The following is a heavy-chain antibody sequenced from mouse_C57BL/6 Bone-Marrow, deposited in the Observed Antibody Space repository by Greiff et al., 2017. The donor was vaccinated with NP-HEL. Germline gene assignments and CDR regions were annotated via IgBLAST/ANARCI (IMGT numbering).Heavy chain of an antibody. CDR2: IDPSDSYT. CDR1: GYTFTSYW. V-gene: IGHV1-69*01. CDR3: ARGGVLGAMDY. D-gene: IGHD4-1*01. J-gene: IGHJ4*01. Sequence: QVQLQQPGAELVMPGASVKLSCKASGYTFTSYWMHWVKQRPGQGLEWIGAIDPSDSYTNYNQKFKGKSTLTVDKSSSTAYMQLSRLTSEDSAVYYCARGGVLGAMDYGGQGTSVTVSA.